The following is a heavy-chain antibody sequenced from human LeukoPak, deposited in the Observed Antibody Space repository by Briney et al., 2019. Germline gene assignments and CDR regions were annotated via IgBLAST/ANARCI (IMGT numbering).Heavy chain of an antibody. D-gene: IGHD1-7*01. J-gene: IGHJ4*02. CDR3: AKDKYNWNYGEFDY. CDR1: GFSFSTYA. Sequence: AGGSLRLSCAASGFSFSTYAMAWVRQAPGKGLEWVSSISGSGGSTYYADSVRGRFTISRDYSKNTLHLQMNSLRAEDTAVYYCAKDKYNWNYGEFDYWGQGTLVTVSS. CDR2: ISGSGGST. V-gene: IGHV3-23*01.